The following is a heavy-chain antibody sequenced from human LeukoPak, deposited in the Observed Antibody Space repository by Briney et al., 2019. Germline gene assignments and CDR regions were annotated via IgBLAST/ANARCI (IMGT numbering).Heavy chain of an antibody. Sequence: SETLSLTCTLSGGSITTYYWSWIRQPPGKGLEWIGYIHYRGTTNHNPSLKSRVTISVDTSKNQFSLNMRSVTASDTAVYYCARLNYYFYGTDVWGQGTSVTVSS. V-gene: IGHV4-59*08. J-gene: IGHJ6*02. CDR1: GGSITTYY. CDR3: ARLNYYFYGTDV. CDR2: IHYRGTT.